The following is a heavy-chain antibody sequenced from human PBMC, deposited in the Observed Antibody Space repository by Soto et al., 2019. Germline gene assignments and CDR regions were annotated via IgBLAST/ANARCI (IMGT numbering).Heavy chain of an antibody. Sequence: QVQLQESGPGLVKPSGTLSLTCAVSGASISSSYWCSWVRQPPGKGLEWIGEIHHSTGTNSNPSLLSRGPISVDKSKNQFFLRLTSVTVADAAVYYCARNDGYDMDVWGQGTTVTVSS. CDR3: ARNDGYDMDV. CDR2: IHHSTGT. CDR1: GASISSSYW. J-gene: IGHJ6*02. V-gene: IGHV4-4*02. D-gene: IGHD3-16*01.